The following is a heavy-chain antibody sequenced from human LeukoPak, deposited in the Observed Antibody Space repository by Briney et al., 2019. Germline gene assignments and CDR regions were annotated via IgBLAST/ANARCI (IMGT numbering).Heavy chain of an antibody. V-gene: IGHV3-21*01. CDR2: ISSSGSYI. J-gene: IGHJ4*02. CDR3: ARDASLGKAAYDY. CDR1: GFTFSSYS. Sequence: AGGSLRLSCAASGFTFSSYSMNWVRQAPGKRLEWVSSISSSGSYIFYADSVKGRFTISRDNAKNSLYLQMNSLRAEDTAVYYCARDASLGKAAYDYWGQGTLVTVSS. D-gene: IGHD3-16*01.